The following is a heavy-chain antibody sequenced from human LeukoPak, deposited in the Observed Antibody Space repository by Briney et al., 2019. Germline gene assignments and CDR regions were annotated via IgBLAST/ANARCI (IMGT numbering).Heavy chain of an antibody. Sequence: KASETLSLTCAVYGGSFSGYYWSWIRQPPGKGLEWIGEIHHSGSTNYNPSLKSRVTISVDTSKIQFSLKLTSVTAADTAVYYCARSRGWLQSHPLDYWGQGTLVTVSS. CDR1: GGSFSGYY. D-gene: IGHD5-24*01. CDR3: ARSRGWLQSHPLDY. CDR2: IHHSGST. V-gene: IGHV4-34*01. J-gene: IGHJ4*02.